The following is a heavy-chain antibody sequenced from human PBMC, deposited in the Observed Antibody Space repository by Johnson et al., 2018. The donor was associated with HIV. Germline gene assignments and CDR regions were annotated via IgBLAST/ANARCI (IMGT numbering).Heavy chain of an antibody. V-gene: IGHV3-30*02. CDR2: IRYDGSNK. CDR1: GFTFSSYG. CDR3: AKDGGSYGGAFDI. Sequence: QVQLVESGGGVVQPGGSLRLSCAASGFTFSSYGMHWVRQAPGKGLEWVAFIRYDGSNKYYADSVKGRFTISRDNSKNTLYLQMNSLRAEDTAVYYCAKDGGSYGGAFDIWGQGTMVTVYS. J-gene: IGHJ3*02. D-gene: IGHD1-26*01.